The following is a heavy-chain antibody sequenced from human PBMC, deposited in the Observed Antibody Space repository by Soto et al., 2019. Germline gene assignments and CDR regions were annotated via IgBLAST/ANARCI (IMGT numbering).Heavy chain of an antibody. CDR3: ARDRAYYYDSSGTEGYFDY. V-gene: IGHV3-21*01. CDR2: ISSSSSYI. D-gene: IGHD3-22*01. CDR1: GFTFSSYS. J-gene: IGHJ4*02. Sequence: GGSLRLSCAASGFTFSSYSMNWVRQAPGKGLEWVSSISSSSSYIYYADSVKGRFTISRDNAKNSLYLQMNSLRAEDTAVYYCARDRAYYYDSSGTEGYFDYWGQGTLVTVSS.